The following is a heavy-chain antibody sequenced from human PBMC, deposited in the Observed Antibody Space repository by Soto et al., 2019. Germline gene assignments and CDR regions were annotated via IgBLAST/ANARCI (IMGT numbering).Heavy chain of an antibody. CDR1: GVSVSDYH. Sequence: SETLSLTCSVSGVSVSDYHWTWIRLTPKKELQWIGFIHYNGRTDSSPSLKSRVTISLDMSKNHVSLILKSVNIADSAMYYCARDHSRDYGSGPQAWWFDPWGQGTLVTVSS. D-gene: IGHD3-10*01. V-gene: IGHV4-59*02. J-gene: IGHJ5*02. CDR2: IHYNGRT. CDR3: ARDHSRDYGSGPQAWWFDP.